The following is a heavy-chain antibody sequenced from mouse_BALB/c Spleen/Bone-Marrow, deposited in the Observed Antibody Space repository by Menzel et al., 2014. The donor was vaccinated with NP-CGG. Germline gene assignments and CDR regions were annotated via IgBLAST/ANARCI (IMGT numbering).Heavy chain of an antibody. Sequence: EVKLQESGGGLVQPGGSRKLSCAASGFTFSSFGMHWVRQAPEKGLEWVAYISNGSSTIYYADTVKGRFTISRDNPKNTLFLQMTSLRSEDTAMYYCARKGAMITHYYAMDHWGQGTSVTVSS. CDR3: ARKGAMITHYYAMDH. D-gene: IGHD2-4*01. CDR2: ISNGSSTI. CDR1: GFTFSSFG. J-gene: IGHJ4*01. V-gene: IGHV5-17*02.